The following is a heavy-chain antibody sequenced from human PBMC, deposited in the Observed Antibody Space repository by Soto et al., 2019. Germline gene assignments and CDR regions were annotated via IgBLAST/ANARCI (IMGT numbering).Heavy chain of an antibody. D-gene: IGHD1-26*01. Sequence: PGGSLRLSCAASGFTFSSYTMNWVRQAPGKGLEWVAVIWYDGSNKYYADSVKGRFTISRDNSKNTLYLQMNSLRAEDTAVYYCASGATTFDYWGQGTLVTVSS. CDR1: GFTFSSYT. CDR3: ASGATTFDY. V-gene: IGHV3-33*08. CDR2: IWYDGSNK. J-gene: IGHJ4*02.